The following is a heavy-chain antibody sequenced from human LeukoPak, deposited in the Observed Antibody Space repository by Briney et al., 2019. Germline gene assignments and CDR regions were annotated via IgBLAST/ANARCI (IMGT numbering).Heavy chain of an antibody. Sequence: GASVKVSCKASGYTFTSYYMHWVRQAPGQGLEWMGIINPSGGSTSHAQKFQGRVTMTRDTSTSTVYMELSSLRSEDTAVYYCARDRAAAGLGGMDPNWFDPWGQGTLVTVSS. CDR3: ARDRAAAGLGGMDPNWFDP. CDR2: INPSGGST. D-gene: IGHD6-13*01. V-gene: IGHV1-46*01. CDR1: GYTFTSYY. J-gene: IGHJ5*02.